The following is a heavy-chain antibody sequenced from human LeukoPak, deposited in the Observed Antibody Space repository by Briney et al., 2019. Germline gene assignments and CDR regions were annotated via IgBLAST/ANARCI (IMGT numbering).Heavy chain of an antibody. Sequence: ASETLSLTYTVSGGSVCSGSYYWSWIRQPPGKGLEWIGYIYYSGSTNYNPSLKSRVTISVDTSKNQFSLKLSSVTAADTAVYYCARANIVVVTAIPQPYFDYWGQGTLVTVSS. J-gene: IGHJ4*02. CDR1: GGSVCSGSYY. D-gene: IGHD2-21*02. CDR2: IYYSGST. V-gene: IGHV4-61*01. CDR3: ARANIVVVTAIPQPYFDY.